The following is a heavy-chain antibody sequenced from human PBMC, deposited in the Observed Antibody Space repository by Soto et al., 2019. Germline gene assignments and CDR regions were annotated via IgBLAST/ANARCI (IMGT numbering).Heavy chain of an antibody. CDR3: ASRVSSGWYSIMDV. J-gene: IGHJ6*02. Sequence: GGSLRLSCAASGFTFSIYEMNWVRQAPGKGLEWVSYISSSGSTIYCADSVKGRFTISRDNAKNSLYLQMNSLRAEDTAVYYCASRVSSGWYSIMDVWGQGTTVTVSS. V-gene: IGHV3-48*03. CDR2: ISSSGSTI. CDR1: GFTFSIYE. D-gene: IGHD6-19*01.